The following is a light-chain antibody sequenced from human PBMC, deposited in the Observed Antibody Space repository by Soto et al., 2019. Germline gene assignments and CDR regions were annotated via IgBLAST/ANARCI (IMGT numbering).Light chain of an antibody. J-gene: IGLJ1*01. CDR1: SSDIGSNNY. CDR2: EVS. V-gene: IGLV2-14*01. Sequence: QSALTQPASVSGSPGQSITISCTGTSSDIGSNNYVSWYQQHPGKAPKVMIYEVSNRPSGVSNRFSGSKSGNTASLTISGLLAEDEADYYCSSYTVNSVTLYVFGTGTKLTVL. CDR3: SSYTVNSVTLYV.